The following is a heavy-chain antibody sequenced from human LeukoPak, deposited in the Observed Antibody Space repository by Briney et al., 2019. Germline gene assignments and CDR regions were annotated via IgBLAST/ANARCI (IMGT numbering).Heavy chain of an antibody. CDR3: ARDLGITGTNYFDY. V-gene: IGHV4-4*07. Sequence: SETLSLTCTVSGGSISSYYWSWIRQPAGKGLEWIGRIYTSGSTNYNPSLKSRVTMSVDTSKNQFSLKLSSVTAADTAVYYCARDLGITGTNYFDYWGQGTLVTVSS. D-gene: IGHD1-20*01. J-gene: IGHJ4*02. CDR2: IYTSGST. CDR1: GGSISSYY.